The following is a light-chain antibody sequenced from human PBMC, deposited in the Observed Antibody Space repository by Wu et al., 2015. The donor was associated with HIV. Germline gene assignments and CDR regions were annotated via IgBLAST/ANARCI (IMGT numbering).Light chain of an antibody. V-gene: IGKV3-15*01. CDR2: GAF. J-gene: IGKJ2*03. CDR3: QQYGSSPPYS. CDR1: QSVSSN. Sequence: EIVMTQSPANLSVSPGERATLSCRASQSVSSNLAWYQQKPGQAPRLLIYGAFTRATDIPARFSGSGSGTEFTLTINSLQSGDSAVYYCQQYGSSPPYSFGQGTKGRDQT.